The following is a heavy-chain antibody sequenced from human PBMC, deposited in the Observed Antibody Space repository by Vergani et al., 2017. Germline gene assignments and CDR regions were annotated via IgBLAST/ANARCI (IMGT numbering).Heavy chain of an antibody. CDR1: GGSISSYY. CDR2: IYTSGST. D-gene: IGHD4-17*01. CDR3: ARGGYGDYDY. J-gene: IGHJ4*02. Sequence: QVQLQESGPGLVKPSETLSLTCTVSGGSISSYYWSWIRQPPGKGLEWIGYIYTSGSTNYNPSLKSRVTISVDTSKNQFSLKLSSVTAADTAVYYCARGGYGDYDYWGQGTLVTVSS. V-gene: IGHV4-4*09.